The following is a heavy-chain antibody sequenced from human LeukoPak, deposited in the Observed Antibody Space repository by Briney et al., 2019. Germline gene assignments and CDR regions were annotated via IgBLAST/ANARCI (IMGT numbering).Heavy chain of an antibody. V-gene: IGHV3-48*01. D-gene: IGHD2-2*01. CDR1: GFTFSTYS. J-gene: IGHJ4*02. CDR3: ARDSPQRFGSTSWELDY. CDR2: ISSSSSTI. Sequence: GGSLRLSCAASGFTFSTYSMNWVRQAPGKGLEWISYISSSSSTIYYADSVKGRFTISRDNAKNSLCLQMNSLRAEDTAVYYCARDSPQRFGSTSWELDYWGQGTLVTVSS.